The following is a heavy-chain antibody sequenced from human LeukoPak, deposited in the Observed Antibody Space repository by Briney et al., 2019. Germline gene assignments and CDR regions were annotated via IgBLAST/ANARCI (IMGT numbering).Heavy chain of an antibody. CDR2: IRYDGSNK. V-gene: IGHV3-30*02. CDR3: AKLRARSGEFSLDY. CDR1: GFTFSSYG. Sequence: PGGSLRLSCAASGFTFSSYGMHWVRQAPGKGLEWVAFIRYDGSNKYYADSVKGRFTISRDNSKNTLYLQMNSLRAEDTAVYYCAKLRARSGEFSLDYWGQGTLVTVSP. J-gene: IGHJ4*02. D-gene: IGHD3-10*01.